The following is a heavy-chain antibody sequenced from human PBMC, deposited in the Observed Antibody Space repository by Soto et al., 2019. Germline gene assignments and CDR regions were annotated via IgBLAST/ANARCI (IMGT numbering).Heavy chain of an antibody. D-gene: IGHD3-10*01. CDR3: ASAGGPFDY. CDR1: GFTFSDHY. V-gene: IGHV3-72*01. Sequence: GGSLRLSCAASGFTFSDHYMDWVRQAPGKGLEWVGRIRNKANGYTTDYAATVKGRFTISRDDSKNSVYLQLNSLRTEGAAVYYCASAGGPFDYWGQGTLVTVSS. CDR2: IRNKANGYTT. J-gene: IGHJ4*02.